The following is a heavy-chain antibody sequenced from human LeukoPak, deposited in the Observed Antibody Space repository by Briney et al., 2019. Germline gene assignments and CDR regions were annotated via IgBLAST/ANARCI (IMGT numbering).Heavy chain of an antibody. Sequence: GGSLRLSCAASGFTFSSYAMHWVRQAPGEGLEWVAVISYDGSNKYFADSVKGRFTISRDNAKNSLYLQMNSLRAEDTAVYYCARDVSNYPSDYYYYYMDVWGKGTTVTVSS. CDR1: GFTFSSYA. CDR3: ARDVSNYPSDYYYYYMDV. J-gene: IGHJ6*03. V-gene: IGHV3-30*04. D-gene: IGHD4-11*01. CDR2: ISYDGSNK.